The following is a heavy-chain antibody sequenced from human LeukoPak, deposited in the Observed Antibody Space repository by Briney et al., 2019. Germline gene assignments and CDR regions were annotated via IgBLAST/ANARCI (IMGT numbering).Heavy chain of an antibody. CDR2: IYSGGST. CDR3: ARTAARLGEDFDY. V-gene: IGHV3-53*01. CDR1: GFTVSSNY. J-gene: IGHJ4*02. Sequence: QPGGSRRLSCAASGFTVSSNYMSWVRQAPGKGLEWVSVIYSGGSTYYADSVKGRFTISRDNSKNTLYLQMNSLRAEDTAVYYCARTAARLGEDFDYWGQGTLVTVSS. D-gene: IGHD6-6*01.